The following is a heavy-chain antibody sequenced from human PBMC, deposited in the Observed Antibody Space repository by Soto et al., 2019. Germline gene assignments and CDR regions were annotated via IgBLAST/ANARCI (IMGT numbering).Heavy chain of an antibody. Sequence: SETLSLTCTVSGGSISSSSYYWGWIRQPPGKGLEWIGSIYYSGSTYYNPSLKSRVTISVDTSKNQFSLKLSSVTAADTAVYYCATRGTDYSIIDYWGQGTLVTVS. CDR3: ATRGTDYSIIDY. CDR2: IYYSGST. CDR1: GGSISSSSYY. V-gene: IGHV4-39*01. J-gene: IGHJ4*02. D-gene: IGHD3-10*01.